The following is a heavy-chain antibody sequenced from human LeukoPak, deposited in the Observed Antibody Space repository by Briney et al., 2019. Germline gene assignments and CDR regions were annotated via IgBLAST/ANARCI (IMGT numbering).Heavy chain of an antibody. D-gene: IGHD2-2*03. CDR3: AKDSHWILFDD. V-gene: IGHV3-23*01. J-gene: IGHJ4*02. Sequence: GGTLTLSCSASGFTFTTYGMNWVRQAPGKGLEWGSGIGGSGIRTYYADSVKGRFTISRDNSKNTLYLQMNSLKDEYTAVYYCAKDSHWILFDDWGQGTLVTVSS. CDR2: IGGSGIRT. CDR1: GFTFTTYG.